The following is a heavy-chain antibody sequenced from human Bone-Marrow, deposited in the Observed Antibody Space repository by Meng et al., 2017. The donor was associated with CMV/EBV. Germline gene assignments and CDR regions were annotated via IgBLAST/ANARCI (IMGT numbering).Heavy chain of an antibody. CDR2: ISGSGGST. Sequence: GESLKISCAASGFTFSSYAMSWVRQAPGKGLEWVSAISGSGGSTYYADSVKGRFTISRDNSKNTLYLQMNSLRAEDTAVYYCARDPRGRSSSWYIKWGQGTLVTVSS. V-gene: IGHV3-23*01. D-gene: IGHD6-13*01. CDR1: GFTFSSYA. J-gene: IGHJ4*02. CDR3: ARDPRGRSSSWYIK.